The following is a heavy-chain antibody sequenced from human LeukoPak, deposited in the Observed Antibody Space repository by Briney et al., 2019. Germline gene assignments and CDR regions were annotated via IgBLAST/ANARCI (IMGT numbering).Heavy chain of an antibody. CDR1: GFIFSSYS. CDR2: ISSSSSYI. CDR3: ARVPPYGDYEDY. D-gene: IGHD4-17*01. J-gene: IGHJ4*02. Sequence: GGSLRLSCAAAGFIFSSYSMHWVRQAPGKGLEWVSSISSSSSYIYYADSVKGRFTISRDNAKNSLYLQMNSLRAEDTAVYYCARVPPYGDYEDYWGQGTLVTVSS. V-gene: IGHV3-21*01.